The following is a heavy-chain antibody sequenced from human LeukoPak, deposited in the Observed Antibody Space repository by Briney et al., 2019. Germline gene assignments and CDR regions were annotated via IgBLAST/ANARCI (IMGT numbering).Heavy chain of an antibody. CDR2: IGTAGDT. V-gene: IGHV3-13*01. Sequence: GGSLRLSCAASGSTFSSYDMHWVRQATGKGLEWVSAIGTAGDTYYPGSVKGRFTISRENAKNSLYLQMNSLRAGDTAVYYCARAGYGYLYFDLWGRGTLVTVSS. CDR3: ARAGYGYLYFDL. D-gene: IGHD5-18*01. CDR1: GSTFSSYD. J-gene: IGHJ2*01.